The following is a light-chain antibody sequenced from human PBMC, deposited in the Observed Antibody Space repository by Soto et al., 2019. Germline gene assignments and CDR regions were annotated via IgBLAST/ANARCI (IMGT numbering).Light chain of an antibody. CDR1: SSDVGGSNY. Sequence: QSALTQPASVSGSPGQSITVSCTGISSDVGGSNYVSWYQQHPGKAPRLIIFDVNNRPSGVSPRFSGSKSGNTASLTISGLQADDEAHYFCTSYRRGPLYAFGTATKVTV. CDR3: TSYRRGPLYA. J-gene: IGLJ1*01. CDR2: DVN. V-gene: IGLV2-14*03.